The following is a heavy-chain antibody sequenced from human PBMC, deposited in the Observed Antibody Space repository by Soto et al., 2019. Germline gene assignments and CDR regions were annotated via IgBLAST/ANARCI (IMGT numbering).Heavy chain of an antibody. J-gene: IGHJ6*02. D-gene: IGHD2-2*02. CDR2: ISAYNGNT. V-gene: IGHV1-18*01. CDR1: GYTFTSYG. Sequence: ASVKVSCKASGYTFTSYGISWVRQAPGQGLEWMGWISAYNGNTNYAQKLQGRVTMTTDTSTSTAYMELRSLRSDDTAVYYCARDFVVPGAIWYYYGMDVWGQGTTVTVSS. CDR3: ARDFVVPGAIWYYYGMDV.